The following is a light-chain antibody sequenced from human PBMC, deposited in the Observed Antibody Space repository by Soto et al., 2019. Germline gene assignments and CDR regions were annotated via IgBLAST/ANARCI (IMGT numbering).Light chain of an antibody. J-gene: IGKJ5*01. Sequence: IHLNHSLASLSSSGGERITITVRASQDISNYLNWYQQKPGKAAKLLIYAASTLQSGVTSRFRGSGSGTEFTITISSLQPEDFATYYCQPLNSYPITVGQGTRLDIK. CDR1: QDISNY. CDR3: QPLNSYPIT. CDR2: AAS. V-gene: IGKV1-9*01.